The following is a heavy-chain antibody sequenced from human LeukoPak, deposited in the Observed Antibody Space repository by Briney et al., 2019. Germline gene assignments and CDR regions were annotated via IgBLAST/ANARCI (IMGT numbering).Heavy chain of an antibody. J-gene: IGHJ6*02. V-gene: IGHV4-4*07. CDR3: ARASAYYYGMDV. CDR2: IYSSGAT. CDR1: GFTFSEHY. Sequence: GSLRLSCAGSGFTFSEHYMSWIRQPAGKGLEWIGRIYSSGATNYNPSLKSRVTMSVDTSKNQFSLKLSSVTAADTAVYYCARASAYYYGMDVWGQGTTVTVSS.